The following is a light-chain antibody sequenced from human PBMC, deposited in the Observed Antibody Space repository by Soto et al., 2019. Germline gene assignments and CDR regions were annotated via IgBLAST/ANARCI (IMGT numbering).Light chain of an antibody. CDR1: HDISSA. CDR3: QQYNSDLFT. Sequence: AIQLTQSPSSLSASVGDRVTITCRASHDISSALAWYQQKPGKAPNLLIYDASSLESGVPSRFSGSGSGTYFTLTISSLQPEDFAAYFCQQYNSDLFTFGPGTKVDVK. CDR2: DAS. V-gene: IGKV1-13*02. J-gene: IGKJ3*01.